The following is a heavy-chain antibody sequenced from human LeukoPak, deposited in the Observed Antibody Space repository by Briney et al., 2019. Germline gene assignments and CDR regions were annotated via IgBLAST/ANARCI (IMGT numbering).Heavy chain of an antibody. Sequence: GGSLRLSCAASGFTFSSYSMNWVRQAPGKGLEWVSYISSSSSTIYYADSVKGRFTISRDNAKNSLYLQMNSLRAEDTAVYYCARDLTTYYYDSSGYYRPKGGVNGVDYWGQGTLVTVSS. CDR2: ISSSSSTI. V-gene: IGHV3-48*04. CDR1: GFTFSSYS. J-gene: IGHJ4*02. CDR3: ARDLTTYYYDSSGYYRPKGGVNGVDY. D-gene: IGHD3-22*01.